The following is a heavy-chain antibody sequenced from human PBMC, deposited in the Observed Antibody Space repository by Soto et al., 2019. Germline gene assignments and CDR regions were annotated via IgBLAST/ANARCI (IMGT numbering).Heavy chain of an antibody. CDR2: INGRSNYK. J-gene: IGHJ4*02. CDR1: GFALPTFT. Sequence: EVQLVESGGGLVAPGGSLRLPCLASGFALPTFTMNWFRQAPGTALEWVSSINGRSNYKYYSDSVKGRFTVSRDNAQNSLFLQMSRLGPEDTAVYYCVREDGVVGASSAFDSWGQGTLVTVSS. CDR3: VREDGVVGASSAFDS. D-gene: IGHD1-26*01. V-gene: IGHV3-21*02.